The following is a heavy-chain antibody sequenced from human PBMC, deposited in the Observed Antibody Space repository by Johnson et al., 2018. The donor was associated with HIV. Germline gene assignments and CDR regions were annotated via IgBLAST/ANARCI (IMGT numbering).Heavy chain of an antibody. CDR2: ISSSGSTI. V-gene: IGHV3-11*04. Sequence: QVQLVESGGGLVKPGGSLRLSCVASGFTFSDYYMTWIRQAPRKGLEWVSYISSSGSTIYYADSVKGRFTIPRDNARNSLFLQMNNLTIEDTAVYSCARDFGLGDLSYETVDAFDFWGPGTMVTVSS. J-gene: IGHJ3*01. D-gene: IGHD3-16*02. CDR1: GFTFSDYY. CDR3: ARDFGLGDLSYETVDAFDF.